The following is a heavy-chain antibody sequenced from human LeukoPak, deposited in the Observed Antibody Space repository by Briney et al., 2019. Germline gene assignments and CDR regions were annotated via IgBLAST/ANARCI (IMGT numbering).Heavy chain of an antibody. CDR1: GFTFSSYA. Sequence: GGSLRLSCAASGFTFSSYAMSWVRQAPGKGLEWVSAISGSGGSTYYTDSVKGRFTISRDNSKNTLYLQMNSLRAEDTAIYYCARTPSAGYYDSSGYWAYYYYGMDVWGQGTTVTVSS. D-gene: IGHD3-22*01. V-gene: IGHV3-23*01. J-gene: IGHJ6*02. CDR3: ARTPSAGYYDSSGYWAYYYYGMDV. CDR2: ISGSGGST.